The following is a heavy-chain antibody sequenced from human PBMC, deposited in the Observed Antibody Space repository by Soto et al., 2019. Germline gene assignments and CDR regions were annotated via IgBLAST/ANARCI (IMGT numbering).Heavy chain of an antibody. CDR3: ARLVPWFDP. Sequence: GLTLVNATQTLTLTCTFSGFSLSTSGVGVGWIRQPPGKALEWLALIYWNDDKRYSPSLKSRLTITKDTSKNQVVLTMTNMDPVDTATYYCARLVPWFDPWGQGTLVTVSS. CDR2: IYWNDDK. D-gene: IGHD2-15*01. CDR1: GFSLSTSGVG. J-gene: IGHJ5*02. V-gene: IGHV2-5*01.